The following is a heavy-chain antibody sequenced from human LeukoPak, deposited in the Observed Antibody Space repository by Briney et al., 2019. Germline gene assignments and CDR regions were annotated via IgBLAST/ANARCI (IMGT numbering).Heavy chain of an antibody. J-gene: IGHJ6*03. CDR2: IYYSGST. Sequence: SETLSLTCTVSGGSISSHYWSWTRQPPGKGLERIGYIYYSGSTNYNPSLKSRVTISVDTSKNQFSLKLSSVTAADTAVYYCARVKVDTAYYYYYMDVWGKGTTVTVSS. CDR3: ARVKVDTAYYYYYMDV. V-gene: IGHV4-59*11. CDR1: GGSISSHY. D-gene: IGHD5-18*01.